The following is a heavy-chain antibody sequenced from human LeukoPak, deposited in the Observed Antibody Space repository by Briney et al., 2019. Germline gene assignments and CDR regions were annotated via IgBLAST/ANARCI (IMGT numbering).Heavy chain of an antibody. D-gene: IGHD6-19*01. CDR2: IYWDDDK. CDR1: GFSLSTSGVG. CDR3: AHYSGYDLYSSGWYVY. V-gene: IGHV2-5*02. J-gene: IGHJ4*02. Sequence: SGPTLVNPTQTLTLTCTFSGFSLSTSGVGVGWIRQPPGKALEWLALIYWDDDKRSSPSLKSRLTITKDTSKNQVVLTMTNMDPVDTATYYCAHYSGYDLYSSGWYVYWGQGTLVTVSS.